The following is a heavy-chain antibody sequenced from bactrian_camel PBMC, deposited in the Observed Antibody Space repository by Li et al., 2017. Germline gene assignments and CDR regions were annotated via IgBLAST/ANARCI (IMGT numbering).Heavy chain of an antibody. CDR1: VSYVFSSHC. V-gene: IGHV3S1*01. CDR3: AAALPFAGCVPAWRGGPY. CDR2: IYTRGGTT. J-gene: IGHJ4*01. Sequence: VESGGGSVPVGGSLRLSCVSSVSYVFSSHCMGWFLKAPGKEREGVAAIYTRGGTTNFADSVKGRFTISQDNAKNTVYLQMNSLAPEDTGMYYCAAALPFAGCVPAWRGGPYWGQGTQVTVS. D-gene: IGHD1*01.